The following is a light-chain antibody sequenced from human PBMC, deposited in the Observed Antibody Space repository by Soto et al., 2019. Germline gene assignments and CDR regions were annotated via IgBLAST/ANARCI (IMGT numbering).Light chain of an antibody. CDR1: QSISSY. Sequence: DIQMTQSPSSLSASVGDRVTITCRASQSISSYLNWYQQKPGKAPKLLIYAASSLQSGVPSRFSGSGSETDYTLTSSSLQPEDFATYYCKQRYSTPLYTFGQGNKLEIK. CDR2: AAS. J-gene: IGKJ2*01. V-gene: IGKV1-39*01. CDR3: KQRYSTPLYT.